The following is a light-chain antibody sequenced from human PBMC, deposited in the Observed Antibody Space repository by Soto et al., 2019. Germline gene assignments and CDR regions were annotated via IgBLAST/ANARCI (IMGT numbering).Light chain of an antibody. CDR1: QSVSSY. J-gene: IGKJ4*01. CDR3: QQRSNLLT. CDR2: DAS. Sequence: EIVLTQSPATLSLSPGERATLSCRASQSVSSYLAWYQQKPGQAPRLLIYDASNRATGIPARFSGSGSGTDFTLTISILEPEDFAVYYCQQRSNLLTFGGGTTVEIK. V-gene: IGKV3-11*01.